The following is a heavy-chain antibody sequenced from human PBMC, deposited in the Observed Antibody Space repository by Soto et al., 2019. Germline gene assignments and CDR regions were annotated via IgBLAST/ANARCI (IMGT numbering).Heavy chain of an antibody. D-gene: IGHD5-18*01. J-gene: IGHJ4*02. CDR3: ARVRDRRGYSYPCDY. CDR2: ISFDGSDK. Sequence: GGSLRLSCAASGFTFSGYAFHWVRQAPGKGLEWVAVISFDGSDKYYVDSVRGRFTISRDNSKNTLSLQMNNLRAEDTAVYYCARVRDRRGYSYPCDYWGQGILVTVSS. V-gene: IGHV3-30*04. CDR1: GFTFSGYA.